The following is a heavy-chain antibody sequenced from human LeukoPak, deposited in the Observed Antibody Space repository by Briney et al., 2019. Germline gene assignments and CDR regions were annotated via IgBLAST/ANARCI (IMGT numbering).Heavy chain of an antibody. D-gene: IGHD4-17*01. CDR1: GFTFSNYD. CDR2: ISSNGGST. V-gene: IGHV3-64D*06. Sequence: GGSLRLSGSASGFTFSNYDMHWVRQAPGKGLEYVSAISSNGGSTFYADSVKGRFTISRDNSENTLYFQMNSLRAEDTAVYYCVKSTRVTTAYYYYGMDVWGQGTTVTVSS. CDR3: VKSTRVTTAYYYYGMDV. J-gene: IGHJ6*02.